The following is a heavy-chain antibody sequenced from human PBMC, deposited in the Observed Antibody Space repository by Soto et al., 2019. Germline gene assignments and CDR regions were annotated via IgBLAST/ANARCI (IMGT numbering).Heavy chain of an antibody. D-gene: IGHD6-19*01. Sequence: GGSLRLSCAASGFTFHTYDMHWVRQAPGKGLEWVAFISYDGGNKYYADSVKGRFTISRDNSKSTLYLQMNSLRAEDTAVYYCAKVPYNSGSAFDIWGQGTMVTVSS. J-gene: IGHJ3*02. CDR3: AKVPYNSGSAFDI. V-gene: IGHV3-30*18. CDR1: GFTFHTYD. CDR2: ISYDGGNK.